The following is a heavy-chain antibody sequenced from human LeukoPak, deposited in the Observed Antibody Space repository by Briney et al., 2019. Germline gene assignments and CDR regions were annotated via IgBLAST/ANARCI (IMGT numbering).Heavy chain of an antibody. CDR2: ISSSSSYI. D-gene: IGHD3-10*01. CDR1: GFTFSNYS. J-gene: IGHJ4*02. CDR3: VTSMVRVFVITYFDY. Sequence: PGGSLRLSXAASGFTFSNYSMNWVRQAPGKGLEWVSFISSSSSYIYYADSVKGRFTISRDNAKNSLYLQMNSLRAEDTAVYYCVTSMVRVFVITYFDYWGQGALVTVSS. V-gene: IGHV3-21*01.